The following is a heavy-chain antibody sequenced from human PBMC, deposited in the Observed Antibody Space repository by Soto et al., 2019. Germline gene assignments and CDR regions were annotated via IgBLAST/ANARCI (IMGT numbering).Heavy chain of an antibody. CDR3: ASLAAGDVFDI. CDR2: ISSTSSYI. J-gene: IGHJ3*02. CDR1: GFTFSSYS. V-gene: IGHV3-21*01. Sequence: GGSLRLSCVVSGFTFSSYSMNWVRQAPGKGLEWVSSISSTSSYIYYADSVKGRFTISRDNAKNSLYLQMNSLRVEDTAMYYCASLAAGDVFDIWGQGTMVTVSS. D-gene: IGHD6-13*01.